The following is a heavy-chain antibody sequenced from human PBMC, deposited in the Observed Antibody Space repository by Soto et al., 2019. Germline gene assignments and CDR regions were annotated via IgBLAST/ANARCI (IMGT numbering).Heavy chain of an antibody. CDR3: ARADCTGAYCYSWPFNYGVDC. Sequence: QVQLVESGGGVVQPGGSLRLSCTTSGFTFNTYGMYWVRQAPGKGLEWVAIIWYDGSNKYYADSVKGRFTISRDNSRNSLYLQMNSLRAEDPALYYCARADCTGAYCYSWPFNYGVDCWVQGTTVTVSS. CDR1: GFTFNTYG. J-gene: IGHJ6*02. CDR2: IWYDGSNK. V-gene: IGHV3-33*08. D-gene: IGHD2-15*01.